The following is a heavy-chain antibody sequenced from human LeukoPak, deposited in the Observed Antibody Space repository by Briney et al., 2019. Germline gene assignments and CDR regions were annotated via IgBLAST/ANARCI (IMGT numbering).Heavy chain of an antibody. CDR1: GYTFTSYY. CDR2: INPNSGGT. V-gene: IGHV1-2*02. Sequence: GASVKVSCKASGYTFTSYYMHWVRQAPGQGLEWMGWINPNSGGTNYAQKFQGRVTMTRDTSISTAYMELSRLRSDDTAVYYCARDLPSYGDYGSDYWGQGTLVTVSS. D-gene: IGHD4-17*01. J-gene: IGHJ4*02. CDR3: ARDLPSYGDYGSDY.